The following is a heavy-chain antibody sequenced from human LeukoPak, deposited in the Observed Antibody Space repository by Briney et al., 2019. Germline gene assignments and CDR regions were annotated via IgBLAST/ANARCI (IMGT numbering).Heavy chain of an antibody. CDR3: ARDLGAGHVDY. CDR1: GGSVSSYY. V-gene: IGHV4-4*07. J-gene: IGHJ4*02. D-gene: IGHD1-26*01. CDR2: MYTTGST. Sequence: SETLSLTCTVSGGSVSSYYWSWIRQPAGKGLEWIGHMYTTGSTNYNPSLKSRVNMAVDTSKNQFSLKMSSVTAADTAVYYCARDLGAGHVDYWGQGTLVTVSS.